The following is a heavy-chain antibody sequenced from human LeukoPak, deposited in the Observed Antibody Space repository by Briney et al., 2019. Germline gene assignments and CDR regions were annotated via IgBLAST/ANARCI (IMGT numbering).Heavy chain of an antibody. CDR2: ISGSGGST. D-gene: IGHD3-10*01. J-gene: IGHJ4*02. V-gene: IGHV3-23*01. CDR3: AKVLGFSGWAFDY. CDR1: GFTFSSYA. Sequence: GGSLRLSCAASGFTFSSYAMSWVRQAPGKGLEWVSAISGSGGSTYYADSVKGRFTISRDNSKNTLYLQMNSLRAEDTAEYYCAKVLGFSGWAFDYWGQGTLVTVSS.